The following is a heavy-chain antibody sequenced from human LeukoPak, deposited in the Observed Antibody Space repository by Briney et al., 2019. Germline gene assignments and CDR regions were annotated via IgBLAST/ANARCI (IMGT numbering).Heavy chain of an antibody. J-gene: IGHJ3*02. V-gene: IGHV5-51*01. CDR3: ASRRTDYYDSSGYPFDAFDI. Sequence: GSLKISCKGSGYSFTSYWIGWVRQMPGKGLEWMGIIYPGDSDTRYSPSFQGQVTISADKSIGTAYLQWSSLKASDTAMYYCASRRTDYYDSSGYPFDAFDIWGQGTMVTVSS. D-gene: IGHD3-22*01. CDR1: GYSFTSYW. CDR2: IYPGDSDT.